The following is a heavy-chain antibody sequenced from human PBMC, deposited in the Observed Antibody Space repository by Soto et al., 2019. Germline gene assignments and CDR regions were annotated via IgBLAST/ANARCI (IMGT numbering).Heavy chain of an antibody. D-gene: IGHD2-2*01. CDR2: IGAYNGNT. V-gene: IGHV1-18*01. CDR3: ARDQPILGYCSSTSCYWGGWFDP. Sequence: QVQLVQSGAEVKKPGASVKVSCKASGYTFTSYGISWVRQAPGQGLEWMGWIGAYNGNTNYAQKLQGRVTMTTDTSTSTAYMELRSLRSDDTAVYYCARDQPILGYCSSTSCYWGGWFDPWGQGTLVTVSS. J-gene: IGHJ5*02. CDR1: GYTFTSYG.